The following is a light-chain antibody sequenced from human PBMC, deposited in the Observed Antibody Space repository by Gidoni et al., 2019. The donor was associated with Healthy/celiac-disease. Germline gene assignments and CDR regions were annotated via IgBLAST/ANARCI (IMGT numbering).Light chain of an antibody. CDR3: SSYTSSSTYV. CDR2: EVS. Sequence: QSALTQPASASWSPGQSLTISCTGTSSDVGGYNYVSWYQQHPGKAPKLMIYEVSNRPSGVSNRFSGSKSGNTASLTISGLQAEDEADYYCSSYTSSSTYVFGTGTKVTVL. J-gene: IGLJ1*01. V-gene: IGLV2-14*01. CDR1: SSDVGGYNY.